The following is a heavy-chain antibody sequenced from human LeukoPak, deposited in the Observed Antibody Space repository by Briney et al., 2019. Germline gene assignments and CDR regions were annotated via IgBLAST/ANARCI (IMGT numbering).Heavy chain of an antibody. CDR2: VYYSGST. CDR1: GGSISSSSYY. V-gene: IGHV4-39*01. Sequence: PSETLSLTCTVSGGSISSSSYYWGWIRQPPGKGLEWIGSVYYSGSTYYNPSLKSRVTISVDTSKNQFSLKLSSVTAADTAVYYCASEPVQGFDYWGQGTLVTVSS. J-gene: IGHJ4*02. CDR3: ASEPVQGFDY.